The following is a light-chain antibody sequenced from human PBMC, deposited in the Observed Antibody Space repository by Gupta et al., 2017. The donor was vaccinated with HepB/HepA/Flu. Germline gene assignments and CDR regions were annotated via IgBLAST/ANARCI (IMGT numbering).Light chain of an antibody. CDR3: QQGYSTPALT. Sequence: DIQMTQSPSSLSTFLGDRVIITCRASQSIRNYLNWYQQRAGKAPKLLIYGASNLQSGVSSRFSGSGSGTDFTLTISSLQPEDIATYYCQQGYSTPALTFGGGAKVEIK. CDR1: QSIRNY. CDR2: GAS. J-gene: IGKJ4*01. V-gene: IGKV1-39*01.